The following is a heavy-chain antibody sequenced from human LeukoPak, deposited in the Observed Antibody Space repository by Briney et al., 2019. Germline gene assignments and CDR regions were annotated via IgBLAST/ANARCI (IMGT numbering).Heavy chain of an antibody. J-gene: IGHJ4*02. Sequence: GGSLRLSCAASGFTVSSNYMSWVRQAPGKGLAWVSVIYSGGSTYYADSVKGRFTISRDNSKNTLYLQMNSLRAEDTAVYYCARAPKRILTGYYFDYWGQGTLVTVSS. D-gene: IGHD3-9*01. CDR1: GFTVSSNY. V-gene: IGHV3-66*01. CDR2: IYSGGST. CDR3: ARAPKRILTGYYFDY.